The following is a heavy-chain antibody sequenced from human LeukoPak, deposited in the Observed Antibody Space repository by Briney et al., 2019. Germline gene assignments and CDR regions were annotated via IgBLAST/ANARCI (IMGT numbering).Heavy chain of an antibody. J-gene: IGHJ4*02. CDR3: ARDYLKLTYYYDSSGYPMTD. CDR2: INAGNGNT. V-gene: IGHV1-3*01. CDR1: GYTFTSYA. D-gene: IGHD3-22*01. Sequence: ASVKVSCKASGYTFTSYAMHWVRQAPGQRLEWMGWINAGNGNTKYSQKFQGRVTITRATSASTVYMELSSLRSEDTAMYYCARDYLKLTYYYDSSGYPMTDWGQGTLVTVSS.